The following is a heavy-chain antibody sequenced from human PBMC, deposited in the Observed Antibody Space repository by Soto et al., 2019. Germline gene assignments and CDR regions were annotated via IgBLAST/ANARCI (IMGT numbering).Heavy chain of an antibody. CDR1: GFTFSSYA. D-gene: IGHD2-15*01. V-gene: IGHV3-23*01. CDR2: ISGSGGSK. CDR3: AREVVVAATKTRPYYFDF. Sequence: AGSLRLSCAASGFTFSSYAMSWVRQAPGKGLEWVSAISGSGGSKYYADSVKGRFTISRDNSKNTLYLQMNSLRAEDTAVYYCAREVVVAATKTRPYYFDFWGQGILVTVSS. J-gene: IGHJ4*02.